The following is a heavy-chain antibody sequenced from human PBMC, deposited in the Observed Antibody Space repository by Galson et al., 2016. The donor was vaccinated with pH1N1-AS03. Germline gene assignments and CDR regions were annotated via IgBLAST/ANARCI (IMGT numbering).Heavy chain of an antibody. J-gene: IGHJ3*02. CDR3: ARGKDFWGGYPDDAFDI. CDR1: GFAFGSYW. D-gene: IGHD3-3*01. CDR2: INSDGSFT. Sequence: SLRLSCAASGFAFGSYWMHWVRQAPGKGLVWVSRINSDGSFTSYADAVKGRFTVSRDNAKDTLFLHMSRLRAEDTAVYYCARGKDFWGGYPDDAFDIWGQGTMVTVSS. V-gene: IGHV3-74*01.